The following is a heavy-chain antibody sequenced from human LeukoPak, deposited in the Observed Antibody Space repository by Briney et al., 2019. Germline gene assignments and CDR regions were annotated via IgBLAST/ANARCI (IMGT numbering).Heavy chain of an antibody. CDR2: IIPILGIA. Sequence: GSSVKVSCKASGGTFSSYAISWVRQAPGQGLEWMGRIIPILGIANYAQKFQGRVTITADKSTSTAYMELSSLRSEDTAVYYCARDISSSGWFDYWGQGTLVTVSS. J-gene: IGHJ5*01. D-gene: IGHD6-19*01. CDR1: GGTFSSYA. CDR3: ARDISSSGWFDY. V-gene: IGHV1-69*04.